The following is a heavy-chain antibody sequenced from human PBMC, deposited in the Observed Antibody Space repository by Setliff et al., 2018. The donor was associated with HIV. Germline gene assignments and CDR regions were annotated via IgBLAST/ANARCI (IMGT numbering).Heavy chain of an antibody. CDR3: GRHPPTSDYNYNLIFDY. D-gene: IGHD1-1*01. CDR1: SYSITDAFY. J-gene: IGHJ4*02. Sequence: SETLSLTCSVSSYSITDAFYWAWIRQAPGKGLEWIGTIYQSGTTFYNPSLKSRVTISVDTSKNQFSLRLSSVTAADTAVYYCGRHPPTSDYNYNLIFDYWGRGVLVTVSS. V-gene: IGHV4-38-2*02. CDR2: IYQSGTT.